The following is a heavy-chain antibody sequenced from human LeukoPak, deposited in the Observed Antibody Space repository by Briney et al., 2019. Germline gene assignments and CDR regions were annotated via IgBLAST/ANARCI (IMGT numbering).Heavy chain of an antibody. J-gene: IGHJ4*02. D-gene: IGHD3-10*01. CDR3: ARDRDLWFGELAAY. CDR2: INPNSGGT. CDR1: GYTFTGYY. V-gene: IGHV1-2*02. Sequence: ASVKVSCKASGYTFTGYYMHWVRQAPGQGLEWMGWINPNSGGTNYAQKLQGRVTMTTDTSTSTAYMELRSLRSDDTAVYYCARDRDLWFGELAAYWGQGTLVTVSS.